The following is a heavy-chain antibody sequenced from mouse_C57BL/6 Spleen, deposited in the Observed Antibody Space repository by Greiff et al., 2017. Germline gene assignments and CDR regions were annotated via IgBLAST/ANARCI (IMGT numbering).Heavy chain of an antibody. J-gene: IGHJ2*01. D-gene: IGHD4-1*01. Sequence: VKLMESGAELARPGASVKLSCKASGYTFTSYGISWVKQRTGQGLEWIGEIYPRSGNTYYNEKFKGKATLTADKSSSTACMELRSLTSEDSAVYFCARELGRDFDYWGQGTTLTVSS. CDR2: IYPRSGNT. CDR3: ARELGRDFDY. V-gene: IGHV1-81*01. CDR1: GYTFTSYG.